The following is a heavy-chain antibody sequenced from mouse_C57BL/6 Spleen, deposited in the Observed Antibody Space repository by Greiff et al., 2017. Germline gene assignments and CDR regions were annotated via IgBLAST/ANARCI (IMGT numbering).Heavy chain of an antibody. V-gene: IGHV6-3*01. CDR2: IRLKSDNYAT. J-gene: IGHJ3*02. CDR3: TYGTK. CDR1: GFTFSNYW. D-gene: IGHD1-1*01. Sequence: EVKVEESGGGLVQPGGSMKLSCVASGFTFSNYWMNWVRQSPEKGLEWVAQIRLKSDNYATHYAESVKGRFTISRDDSKSSVYLQMSNLRAEDTGIYYCTYGTKWGQGTLVTVSA.